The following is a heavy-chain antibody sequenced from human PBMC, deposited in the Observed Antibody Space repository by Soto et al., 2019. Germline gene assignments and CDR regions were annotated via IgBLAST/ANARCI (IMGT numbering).Heavy chain of an antibody. J-gene: IGHJ4*02. CDR1: GFTFSSYS. D-gene: IGHD3-16*02. CDR2: ISSSSSTI. CDR3: ARVPLFGGVIVLFDY. Sequence: GGSLRLSCAASGFTFSSYSMNWVRQAPGKGLEWVSYISSSSSTIYYADSVKGRFTISRDNAKNSLYLQMNSLRAEDTAVYYCARVPLFGGVIVLFDYWGQGTLVTVSS. V-gene: IGHV3-48*01.